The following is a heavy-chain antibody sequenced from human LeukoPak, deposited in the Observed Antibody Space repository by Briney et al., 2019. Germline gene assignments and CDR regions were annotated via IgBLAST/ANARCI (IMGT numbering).Heavy chain of an antibody. CDR1: GGSFSGYY. Sequence: PSETLSLTRAVYGGSFSGYYWSWIRQPPGKGLEWIGEINHSGSTNYNPSLKSRVTISVDTSKNQFSLKLSSVTAADTAVYYCARQKKIVLVVYAIGYYFDYWGQGTLVTVSS. CDR3: ARQKKIVLVVYAIGYYFDY. CDR2: INHSGST. J-gene: IGHJ4*02. D-gene: IGHD2-8*02. V-gene: IGHV4-34*01.